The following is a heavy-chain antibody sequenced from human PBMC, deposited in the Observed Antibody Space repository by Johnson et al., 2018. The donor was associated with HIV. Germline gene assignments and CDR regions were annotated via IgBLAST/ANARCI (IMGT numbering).Heavy chain of an antibody. CDR3: AKGGLGHTDAFDI. CDR2: ISWNSDDI. Sequence: VQLVESGGGVVQPGRSLRLSCVASGFTFEDYAMYWVRQAPGKGLEWVSGISWNSDDIDYGDSLKGRFTISRDNSKNSLYLQMNSLRSEDTALYYCAKGGLGHTDAFDIWGQGTMVTVSS. D-gene: IGHD6-19*01. J-gene: IGHJ3*02. CDR1: GFTFEDYA. V-gene: IGHV3-9*01.